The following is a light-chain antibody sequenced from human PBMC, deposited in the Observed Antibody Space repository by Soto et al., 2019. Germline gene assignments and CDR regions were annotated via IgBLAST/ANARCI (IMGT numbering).Light chain of an antibody. V-gene: IGKV1-5*03. J-gene: IGKJ1*01. CDR1: QSISSW. CDR2: KAS. CDR3: QQYNTYPWT. Sequence: DIQMTQSPSTLSASVGDRVTITCRASQSISSWLAWYQQKPGKAPKLRIYKASSLQSGVPSRFSGSGSGTAFTHTISSLQPDDFATYYCQQYNTYPWTFGQGTQVEIK.